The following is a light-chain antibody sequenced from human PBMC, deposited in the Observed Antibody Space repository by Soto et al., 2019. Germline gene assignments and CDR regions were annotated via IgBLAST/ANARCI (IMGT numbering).Light chain of an antibody. CDR3: SSYTSSSTWV. V-gene: IGLV2-14*01. CDR2: EVS. Sequence: QSVLTQPASVSGSPGQSITISCTGTSSDVGGYNYVSWYQQHPGKAPKLMIYEVSNRPSGVSNRFSGSKSGNTASLTISGLQAEDGADYYCSSYTSSSTWVFGGGTKVTVL. CDR1: SSDVGGYNY. J-gene: IGLJ3*02.